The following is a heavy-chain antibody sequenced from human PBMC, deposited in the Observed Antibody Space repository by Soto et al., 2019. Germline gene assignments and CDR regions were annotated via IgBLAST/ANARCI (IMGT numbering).Heavy chain of an antibody. CDR2: IYYSGST. CDR1: GGSISSGDYY. V-gene: IGHV4-30-4*01. CDR3: ARERPDGSRLGP. J-gene: IGHJ5*02. Sequence: QVQLQESGPGLVKPSQTLSLTCTVSGGSISSGDYYWSWIRQPPGKGLEWIGYIYYSGSTYYNPSLKSRVXTXVXXPKPQFSRKLSSVTAADTAVYYCARERPDGSRLGPWGQGTLVTVSS. D-gene: IGHD6-13*01.